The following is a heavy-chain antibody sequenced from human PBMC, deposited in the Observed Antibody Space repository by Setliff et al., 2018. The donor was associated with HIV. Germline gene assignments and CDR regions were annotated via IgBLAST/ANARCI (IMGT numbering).Heavy chain of an antibody. CDR1: GYTFTDFY. D-gene: IGHD3-22*01. CDR3: ATSSGYYSTFDR. Sequence: ASVKVSCKASGYTFTDFYIFWVRQAPGGGLEWMGWINPKSGGPNYAQKFQGRVTMTSDTSITTAYMEMTGLRSDDTAVYHCATSSGYYSTFDRWGQGTRVTVSS. V-gene: IGHV1-2*02. J-gene: IGHJ4*02. CDR2: INPKSGGP.